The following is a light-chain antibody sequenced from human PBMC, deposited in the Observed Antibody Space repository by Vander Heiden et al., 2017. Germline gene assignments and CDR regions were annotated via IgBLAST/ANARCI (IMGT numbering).Light chain of an antibody. J-gene: IGLJ2*01. CDR2: DVS. V-gene: IGLV2-14*03. CDR3: SSYTSSSRVI. Sequence: QSALTQPVSVSGSPGQSITISCTGTSSDVGDYNYVSWYQQHPGKAPKLMIYDVSNWPSGVSNRFSGSKSGNTASLTISGLQAEDEADYYCSSYTSSSRVIFGGGTRLTVL. CDR1: SSDVGDYNY.